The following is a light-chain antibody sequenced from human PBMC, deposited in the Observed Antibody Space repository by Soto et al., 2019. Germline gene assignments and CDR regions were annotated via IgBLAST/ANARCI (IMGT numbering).Light chain of an antibody. CDR3: KQSYCTPPDT. CDR1: QYISTY. J-gene: IGKJ2*01. V-gene: IGKV1-39*01. Sequence: DIQMTQSPSSLSASVGDRVTITCRASQYISTYLNWYQQKPGKAPKLLIYLASTLHSGVPSRFSGTGSGTAFTLTISTLQPEDFATYCCKQSYCTPPDTFGQGTKLEIK. CDR2: LAS.